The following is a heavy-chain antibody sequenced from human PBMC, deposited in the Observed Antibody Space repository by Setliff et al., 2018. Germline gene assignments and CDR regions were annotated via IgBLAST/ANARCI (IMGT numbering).Heavy chain of an antibody. CDR2: INHDGSEK. Sequence: GGSLRLSCAASGFTFSTYRMHWVRQAPGKGLEWVANINHDGSEKYYTDSVKGRFTISRDNAENSLYLQMDILRVEDTAIYYCARAAAPAGGRVYYDLWGQGTLVTAPQ. J-gene: IGHJ4*02. CDR3: ARAAAPAGGRVYYDL. CDR1: GFTFSTYR. D-gene: IGHD6-13*01. V-gene: IGHV3-7*03.